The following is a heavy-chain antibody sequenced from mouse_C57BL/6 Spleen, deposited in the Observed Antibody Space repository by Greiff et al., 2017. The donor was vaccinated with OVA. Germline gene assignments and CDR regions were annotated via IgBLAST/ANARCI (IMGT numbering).Heavy chain of an antibody. V-gene: IGHV1-85*01. CDR2: IYPRDGST. J-gene: IGHJ2*01. CDR1: GYTFTSYD. D-gene: IGHD1-1*01. CDR3: ARRWKYYYGSSFYFDY. Sequence: VQLQESGPELVKPGASVKLSCKASGYTFTSYDINWVKQRPGQGLEWIGWIYPRDGSTKYNEKFKGKATLTVDTSSSTAYMELHSLTSEDSAVYFCARRWKYYYGSSFYFDYWGQGTTLTVSS.